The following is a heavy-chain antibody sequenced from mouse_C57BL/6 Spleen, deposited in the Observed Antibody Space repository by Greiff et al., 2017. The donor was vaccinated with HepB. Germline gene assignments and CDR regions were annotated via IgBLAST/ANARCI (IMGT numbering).Heavy chain of an antibody. J-gene: IGHJ2*01. CDR2: IDPSDSYT. CDR3: ARNYGSSYFDY. D-gene: IGHD1-1*01. CDR1: GYTFTSYW. Sequence: QVQLQQPGAELVKPGASVKLSCKASGYTFTSYWMQWVKQRPGQGLEWIGEIDPSDSYTNYNQKFKGKATLTVDTSSSTAYMQLSSLTSEDSAVYYCARNYGSSYFDYWGQGTTLTVSS. V-gene: IGHV1-50*01.